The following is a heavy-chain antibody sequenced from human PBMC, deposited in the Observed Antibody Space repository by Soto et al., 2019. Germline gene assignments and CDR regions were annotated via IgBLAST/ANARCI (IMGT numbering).Heavy chain of an antibody. D-gene: IGHD5-18*01. Sequence: EVQLVESGGGLVQPGGSLRLSCAASGFSFTSYSMNWVRQAPGKGLEWIAFISTTSRTIYYADSVKGRFTISRDNGKPSLYLQMNSLRDEDTAVYYCARAQYSYDAFDIWGPGTRVTVSS. CDR1: GFSFTSYS. V-gene: IGHV3-48*02. CDR2: ISTTSRTI. J-gene: IGHJ3*02. CDR3: ARAQYSYDAFDI.